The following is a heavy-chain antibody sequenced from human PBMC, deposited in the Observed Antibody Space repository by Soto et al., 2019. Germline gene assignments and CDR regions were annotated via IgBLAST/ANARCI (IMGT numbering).Heavy chain of an antibody. D-gene: IGHD4-17*01. CDR2: TSIYNGHT. CDR1: GYTFTASG. V-gene: IGHV1-18*01. Sequence: QVQLVQSGPEVQKPGASLKVSCKASGYTFTASGISWVRQAPGQGLAWMGWTSIYNGHTEYSPMFLGRVVMTTDTSADTAYLELKSLRPDDAALYYCARWDDYGASDQYHFDQWGQGTLVTVSS. CDR3: ARWDDYGASDQYHFDQ. J-gene: IGHJ4*02.